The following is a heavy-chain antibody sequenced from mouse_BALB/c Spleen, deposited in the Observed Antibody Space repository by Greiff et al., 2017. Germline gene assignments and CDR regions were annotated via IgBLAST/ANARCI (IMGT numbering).Heavy chain of an antibody. D-gene: IGHD1-1*01. J-gene: IGHJ4*01. CDR2: ISSGGST. CDR1: GFTFSSYA. Sequence: EVQRVESGGGLVKPGGSLKLSCAASGFTFSSYAMSWVRQTPEKRLEWVASISSGGSTYYPDSVKGRFTISRDNARNILYLQMSSLRSEDTAMYYCARRSPSYYYGSIYYAMDYWGQGTSVTVSS. V-gene: IGHV5-6-5*01. CDR3: ARRSPSYYYGSIYYAMDY.